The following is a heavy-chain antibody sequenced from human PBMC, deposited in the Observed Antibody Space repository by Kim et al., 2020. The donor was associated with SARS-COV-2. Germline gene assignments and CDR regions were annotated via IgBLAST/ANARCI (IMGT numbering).Heavy chain of an antibody. D-gene: IGHD3-22*01. J-gene: IGHJ4*02. CDR2: ISSSSSTI. Sequence: GGSLRLSCAASGFTFSSYSMNWVRQAPGKGLEWVSYISSSSSTIYYADSVKGRFTISRDNVKNSLYLQMNSLRDEDTAVYYCARDSYDSSGYYPYYFDYWGQGTLVTVSS. CDR1: GFTFSSYS. CDR3: ARDSYDSSGYYPYYFDY. V-gene: IGHV3-48*02.